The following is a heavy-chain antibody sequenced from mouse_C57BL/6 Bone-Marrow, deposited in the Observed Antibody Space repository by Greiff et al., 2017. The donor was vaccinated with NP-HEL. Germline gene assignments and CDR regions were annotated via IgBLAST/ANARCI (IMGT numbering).Heavy chain of an antibody. J-gene: IGHJ3*01. CDR1: GYTFTSYW. V-gene: IGHV1-7*01. Sequence: QVQLQQSGAELAKPGASVKLSCKASGYTFTSYWMHWVTQRPGQGLEWIGYINPSSGYTTYNQKFKDKATLTADKASSTANMQLSSLTYEDSAFYNCAIRNNWDLAWFAYWGQGTLVTFSA. CDR3: AIRNNWDLAWFAY. CDR2: INPSSGYT. D-gene: IGHD4-1*01.